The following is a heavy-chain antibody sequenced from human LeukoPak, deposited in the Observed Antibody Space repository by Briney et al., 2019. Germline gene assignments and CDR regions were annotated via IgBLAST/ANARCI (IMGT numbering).Heavy chain of an antibody. Sequence: GGSLRLSCAAFAFIFSNYAMHWVRQAPGKGLEWVAVISYDGRNKYYADSVKGRFTISRDNSKNTLYVQMNSLRSEDTAMYYCARELIVGGNSWGAFDIWGQGTMVTVSS. D-gene: IGHD1-26*01. V-gene: IGHV3-33*01. CDR2: ISYDGRNK. J-gene: IGHJ3*02. CDR3: ARELIVGGNSWGAFDI. CDR1: AFIFSNYA.